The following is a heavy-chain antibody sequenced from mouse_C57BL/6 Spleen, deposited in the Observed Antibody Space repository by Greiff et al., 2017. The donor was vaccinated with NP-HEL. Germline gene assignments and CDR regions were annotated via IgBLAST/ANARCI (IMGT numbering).Heavy chain of an antibody. CDR1: GYAFSSYW. V-gene: IGHV1-80*01. J-gene: IGHJ3*01. CDR2: IYPGDGDT. Sequence: QVQLQQSGAELVKPGASVKISCKASGYAFSSYWMNWVKQRPGKGLEWIGQIYPGDGDTNYNGKFKGKATLTADKSSSTAYMQLSSLTSEDSAVYFCARSRANWDVGFAYWGQGTLVTVSA. D-gene: IGHD4-1*01. CDR3: ARSRANWDVGFAY.